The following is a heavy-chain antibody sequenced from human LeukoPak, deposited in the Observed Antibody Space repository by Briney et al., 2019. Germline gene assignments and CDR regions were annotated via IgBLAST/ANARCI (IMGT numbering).Heavy chain of an antibody. CDR2: ISHDGDHK. CDR3: ARMRGRYCSSNGCYVEY. V-gene: IGHV3-30*19. Sequence: QPGGSLRLSCAASGFTFSSYGMHWVRQAPCTGLEWVAVISHDGDHKYHADSVKGRFTISRDNSKNTLYLQMNSLRVEDTAVYYCARMRGRYCSSNGCYVEYWGQGALVTVSS. J-gene: IGHJ4*02. CDR1: GFTFSSYG. D-gene: IGHD2-2*01.